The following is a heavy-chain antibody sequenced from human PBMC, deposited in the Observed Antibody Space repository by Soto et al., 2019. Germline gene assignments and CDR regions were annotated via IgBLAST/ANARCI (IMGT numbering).Heavy chain of an antibody. Sequence: SETLSLTGTVSGGSISSGGYYWSWIRQHPGKGLEWIGYIYYSGSTYYNPSLKSRVTISVDTSKNQFSLKLSSVTAADTAVYYCAREKVVDLCHDYWGQGTLVTVSS. V-gene: IGHV4-31*03. CDR3: AREKVVDLCHDY. CDR1: GGSISSGGYY. CDR2: IYYSGST. J-gene: IGHJ4*02. D-gene: IGHD2-2*01.